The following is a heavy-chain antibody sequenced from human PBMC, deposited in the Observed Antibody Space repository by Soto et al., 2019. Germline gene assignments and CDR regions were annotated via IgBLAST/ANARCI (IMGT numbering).Heavy chain of an antibody. D-gene: IGHD1-1*01. J-gene: IGHJ4*02. Sequence: EVQLVESGGGLVQPGGSLRLSCAASGFTFSDHYMDWVRQAPGKGLEWVGRIRNKDNSYVTEYAASVKGRFTISRDDSWNSLYLQMYSLKPEDTAVYYCARVHLGTALVEYFDSWGQGTLVTVSS. CDR1: GFTFSDHY. CDR3: ARVHLGTALVEYFDS. CDR2: IRNKDNSYVT. V-gene: IGHV3-72*01.